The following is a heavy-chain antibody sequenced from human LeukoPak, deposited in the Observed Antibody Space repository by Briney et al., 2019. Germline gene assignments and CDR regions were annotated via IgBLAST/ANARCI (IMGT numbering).Heavy chain of an antibody. D-gene: IGHD6-13*01. CDR2: IWHDGSIK. V-gene: IGHV3-33*03. CDR3: AKVRQFTAATGTGLDY. Sequence: GRSLRLSCAASGFTFSNYGMHWVRQTPGKGLDWLAVIWHDGSIKYYADSVRGRFTISRDNSMNTVYLQMNSLRAEDTAVYYCAKVRQFTAATGTGLDYWGQGTLVTVSS. CDR1: GFTFSNYG. J-gene: IGHJ4*02.